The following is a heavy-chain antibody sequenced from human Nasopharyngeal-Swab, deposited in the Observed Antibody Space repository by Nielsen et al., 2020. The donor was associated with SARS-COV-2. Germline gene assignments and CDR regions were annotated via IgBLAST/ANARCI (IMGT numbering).Heavy chain of an antibody. V-gene: IGHV3-64*04. CDR3: AKDEYEYCSGGSCYSLDY. CDR1: GFTFSSYA. D-gene: IGHD2-15*01. Sequence: GESLKISCSASGFTFSSYAMHWVRQAPGKGLEYVSAISSNGGSTYYADSVKGRFTISRDNSKNTLYLQMNSLRAEDTAVYYCAKDEYEYCSGGSCYSLDYWGQGTLVTVSS. J-gene: IGHJ4*02. CDR2: ISSNGGST.